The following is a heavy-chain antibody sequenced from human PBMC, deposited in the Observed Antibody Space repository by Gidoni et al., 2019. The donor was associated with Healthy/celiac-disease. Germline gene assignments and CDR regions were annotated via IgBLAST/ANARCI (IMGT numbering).Heavy chain of an antibody. J-gene: IGHJ6*02. CDR1: GFTFDDYT. CDR3: AKDISSSGPYYYYGMDV. Sequence: EVQLVESGGVVVQPGGSLRLSCAASGFTFDDYTMHWVRQAPGKGLEWVSLISWDGGSKYYADSVKGRFTISRDNSKNSLYLQMNSLRTEDTALYYCAKDISSSGPYYYYGMDVWGQGTTVTVSS. V-gene: IGHV3-43*01. D-gene: IGHD6-6*01. CDR2: ISWDGGSK.